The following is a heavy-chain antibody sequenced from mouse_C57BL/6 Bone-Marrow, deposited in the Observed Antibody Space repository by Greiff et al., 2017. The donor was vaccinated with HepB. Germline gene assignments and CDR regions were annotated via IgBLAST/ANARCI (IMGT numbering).Heavy chain of an antibody. Sequence: QVHVKQPGAELVRPGSSVKLSCKASGYTFTSYWMDWVKQRPGQGLEWIGNIYPSDSETHYNQKFKDKATLTVDKSSSTAYMQLSSLTSEDSAVYYCAPITTVVAHWYFDVWGTGTTVTVSS. D-gene: IGHD1-1*01. J-gene: IGHJ1*03. CDR2: IYPSDSET. V-gene: IGHV1-61*01. CDR1: GYTFTSYW. CDR3: APITTVVAHWYFDV.